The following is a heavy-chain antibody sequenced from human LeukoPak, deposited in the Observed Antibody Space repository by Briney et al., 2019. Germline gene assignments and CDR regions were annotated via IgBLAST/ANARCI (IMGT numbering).Heavy chain of an antibody. J-gene: IGHJ4*02. D-gene: IGHD2-15*01. V-gene: IGHV4-39*07. CDR1: GGYISSSSYY. Sequence: SETLSLTCTVSGGYISSSSYYWGWIRQSPGKGLEWIGSIYYSGYTYYNPSLKSRVTISVDTSKNEFSLKLSSVTAADTAVYYCARGDLGYCSGGSCYWHNWGQGTLVTVSS. CDR3: ARGDLGYCSGGSCYWHN. CDR2: IYYSGYT.